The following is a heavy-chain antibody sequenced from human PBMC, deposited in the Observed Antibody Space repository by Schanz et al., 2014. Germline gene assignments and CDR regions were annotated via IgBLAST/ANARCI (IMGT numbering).Heavy chain of an antibody. Sequence: QVQLVQSGSELKKPGASVKVSCKASGYTFTTGYPFNNYAINWVRQAPGQGLEWMGWINPNSGDRNYAQKFQGRVTMTRDTSISPAYMELRSLTSDDSAVYYCARDRDQWDGNYLDYWGQGTLVTVSS. CDR1: GYTFTTGYPFNNYA. D-gene: IGHD1-26*01. V-gene: IGHV1-2*02. CDR3: ARDRDQWDGNYLDY. J-gene: IGHJ4*02. CDR2: INPNSGDR.